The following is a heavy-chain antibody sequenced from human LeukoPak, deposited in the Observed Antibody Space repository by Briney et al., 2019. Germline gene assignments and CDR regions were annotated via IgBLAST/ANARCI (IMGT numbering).Heavy chain of an antibody. Sequence: ASVKVSCKASGYTFTSYYMHWMRQAPGQGLEWMGIINPSGGSTSYAQKFQGRVTMTRDTSTSTVYMELSSLRSEDTAVYYCARASNYYDSSGYYSTGGNYFDYWGQGTLVTVSS. CDR2: INPSGGST. CDR1: GYTFTSYY. D-gene: IGHD3-22*01. CDR3: ARASNYYDSSGYYSTGGNYFDY. V-gene: IGHV1-46*01. J-gene: IGHJ4*02.